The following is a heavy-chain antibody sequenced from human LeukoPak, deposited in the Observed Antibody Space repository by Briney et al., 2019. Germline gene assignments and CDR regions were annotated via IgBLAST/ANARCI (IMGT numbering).Heavy chain of an antibody. J-gene: IGHJ6*02. V-gene: IGHV3-7*03. Sequence: GGSLRLSYAASGFTFSSYWMSWVRQAPGKGLEWVANIKQDGSEKYYVDSVKGRFTISRDNAKNSLYLQMNSLRAEDTAVYYCARDPLYSSSWYRSYYYYGMDVWGQGTTVTVSS. CDR1: GFTFSSYW. D-gene: IGHD6-13*01. CDR2: IKQDGSEK. CDR3: ARDPLYSSSWYRSYYYYGMDV.